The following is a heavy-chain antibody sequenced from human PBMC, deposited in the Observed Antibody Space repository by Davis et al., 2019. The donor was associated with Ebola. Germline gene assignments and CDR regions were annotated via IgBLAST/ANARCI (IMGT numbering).Heavy chain of an antibody. CDR3: ARGDYYDSSFADAFDI. D-gene: IGHD3-22*01. CDR2: IKQDGSEK. J-gene: IGHJ3*02. V-gene: IGHV3-7*03. CDR1: GFSFSSYW. Sequence: PGGSLRLSCAASGFSFSSYWMSWARQAPGKGLEWVANIKQDGSEKFYVDSVKGRFTMSRDNAKNSLHLQMNSLRVEDTAVYYCARGDYYDSSFADAFDIWGQGTMVTVSS.